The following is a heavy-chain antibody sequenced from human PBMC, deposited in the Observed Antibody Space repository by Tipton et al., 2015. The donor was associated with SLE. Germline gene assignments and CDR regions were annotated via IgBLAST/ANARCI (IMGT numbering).Heavy chain of an antibody. D-gene: IGHD1-26*01. Sequence: SLRLSCAASGFTVSSNYMSWVRQAPGKGLEWVSVIYSGGSTYYADSVKGRFTISRGNSKNTLYLQMNGLRAEDTAVYYCARDGPSGSYGYWGQGTLVTVSS. CDR3: ARDGPSGSYGY. V-gene: IGHV3-66*01. J-gene: IGHJ4*02. CDR2: IYSGGST. CDR1: GFTVSSNY.